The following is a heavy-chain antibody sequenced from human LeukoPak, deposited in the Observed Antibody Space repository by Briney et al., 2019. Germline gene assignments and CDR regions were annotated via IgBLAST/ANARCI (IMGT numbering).Heavy chain of an antibody. CDR1: GFTFSTYS. D-gene: IGHD4-17*01. CDR2: ISATGSYT. CDR3: ARVGAYTDYAPDY. J-gene: IGHJ4*02. Sequence: GGSLRLSCAASGFTFSTYSMNWVRQAPGKGLEWVSSISATGSYTYYADSVKGRFTISRDSAKSSLYPQMSSLRAEDTAVYYCARVGAYTDYAPDYGGQGTLVTVSS. V-gene: IGHV3-21*01.